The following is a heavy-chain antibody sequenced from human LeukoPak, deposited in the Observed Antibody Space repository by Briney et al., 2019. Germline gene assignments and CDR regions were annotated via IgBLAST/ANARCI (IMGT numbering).Heavy chain of an antibody. CDR3: AGTYYYDSSGYYYELPFDY. CDR1: GGSISSYY. D-gene: IGHD3-22*01. CDR2: IYYSGST. V-gene: IGHV4-59*01. Sequence: PSETLSLTCTVSGGSISSYYWSWIRQPPGKGLEWIGYIYYSGSTNYSPSLKSRVTISVDTSKNQFSLKLSSVTAADTAVYYCAGTYYYDSSGYYYELPFDYWGQGTLVTVSS. J-gene: IGHJ4*02.